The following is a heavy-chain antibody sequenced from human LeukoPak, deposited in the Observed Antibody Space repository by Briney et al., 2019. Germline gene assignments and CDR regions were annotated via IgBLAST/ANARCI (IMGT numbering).Heavy chain of an antibody. V-gene: IGHV3-23*01. CDR2: IRISGGGT. CDR3: ARPRGTEAYAFDI. Sequence: GGSLRLSCAASGFTFSTYAMSWVRQAPGKGLEWVSAIRISGGGTYYADSGKGRFTISRDNSKNRLYLQRNSLRVEDTAVYYCARPRGTEAYAFDIWGQGTMITVSS. J-gene: IGHJ3*02. CDR1: GFTFSTYA.